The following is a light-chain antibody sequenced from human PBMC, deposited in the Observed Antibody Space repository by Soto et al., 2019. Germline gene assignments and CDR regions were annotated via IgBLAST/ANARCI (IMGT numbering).Light chain of an antibody. CDR1: SGNVGGYNY. CDR3: SSYAASNNLGV. CDR2: EVS. J-gene: IGLJ2*01. Sequence: HSALTQPPSASGSPGQSVTISCIGTSGNVGGYNYVSWYQQHPGKAPKLMIYEVSKRPSGVPDRFSGSKSGNTASLTVSGLQAEDEADYYCSSYAASNNLGVFGGGTKLTVL. V-gene: IGLV2-8*01.